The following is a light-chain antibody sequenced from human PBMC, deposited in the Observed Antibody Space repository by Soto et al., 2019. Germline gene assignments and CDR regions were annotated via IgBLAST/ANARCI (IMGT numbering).Light chain of an antibody. J-gene: IGKJ2*01. Sequence: EIVMKQSPATLSVSPGERATLSCRASQSVSSNLAWYQQKPGQAPRLLIYGASTRTIGIPARFSGSGSGTEFTLTISTLQSEDFAVYYCQHYNNWPFTFGQGTKLEIK. CDR3: QHYNNWPFT. V-gene: IGKV3-15*01. CDR2: GAS. CDR1: QSVSSN.